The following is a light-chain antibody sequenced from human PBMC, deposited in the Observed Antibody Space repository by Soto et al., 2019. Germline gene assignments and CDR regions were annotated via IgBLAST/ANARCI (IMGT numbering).Light chain of an antibody. CDR2: GAS. J-gene: IGKJ4*01. CDR1: HDITNY. CDR3: QPSDILPP. V-gene: IGKV1-33*01. Sequence: DVQMTQYTSSLSASVGDRVTITCQASHDITNYLNWYQQKPGKGPRLLIYGASNLETGVPSRFNGSGFATDFSLTISSLQPEDFATYYCQPSDILPPFGGGTKVDIK.